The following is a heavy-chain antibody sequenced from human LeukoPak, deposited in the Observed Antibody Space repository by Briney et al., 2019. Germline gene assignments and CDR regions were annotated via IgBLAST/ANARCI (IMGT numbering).Heavy chain of an antibody. CDR1: GYTFTNYG. Sequence: ASVKVSCKASGYTFTNYGFSWVRQAPGQGLEWMAWISAKNGDTEYAQKFQGRVTLTTDTATNTAYMELRSPRSDDTAVYYCARDIAVTNFDYWGQGTLVTVSS. D-gene: IGHD4-17*01. J-gene: IGHJ4*02. CDR2: ISAKNGDT. V-gene: IGHV1-18*01. CDR3: ARDIAVTNFDY.